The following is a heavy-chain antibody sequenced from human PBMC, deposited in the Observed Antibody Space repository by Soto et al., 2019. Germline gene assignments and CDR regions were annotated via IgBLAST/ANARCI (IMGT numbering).Heavy chain of an antibody. D-gene: IGHD3-16*02. Sequence: QVQLVQSGAEVKKPGASVKVSCKASGYTFTSYDINWVRQATGQGLEWMGWMNPNSGNTGYAQKFQGRVTMTMNTSISTAYMELSSLRSEYTAVYYCARGEVMITFGGVIVGNWFDPWGQGTLVTVSS. V-gene: IGHV1-8*01. CDR2: MNPNSGNT. J-gene: IGHJ5*02. CDR1: GYTFTSYD. CDR3: ARGEVMITFGGVIVGNWFDP.